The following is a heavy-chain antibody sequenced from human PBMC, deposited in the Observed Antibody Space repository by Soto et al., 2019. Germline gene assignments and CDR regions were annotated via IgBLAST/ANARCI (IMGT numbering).Heavy chain of an antibody. V-gene: IGHV3-23*01. Sequence: GGSLRLSCAASGFTFSSYAMSWVRQAPGKGLEWVSAISGSGGSTYYADSVKGRFTISRDNSKNTLYLQMNSLRAEDTAVYYWAKDRVSSSGAFDIWGQGTMVTVSS. CDR3: AKDRVSSSGAFDI. J-gene: IGHJ3*02. CDR1: GFTFSSYA. D-gene: IGHD6-6*01. CDR2: ISGSGGST.